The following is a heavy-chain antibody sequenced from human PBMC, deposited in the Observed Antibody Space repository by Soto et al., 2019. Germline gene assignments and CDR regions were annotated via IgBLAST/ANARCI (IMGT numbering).Heavy chain of an antibody. Sequence: QVQLVQSGAEVKKPGASVKVSCKASGYTFTSYDINWVRQATGQGLEWMGWMNPNSGNTGYAQKVQGRGTMTRNTSISTAYMELSSLRSEDTAVYYCARERAAAGSNWFDPWGQGTLVTVSS. CDR3: ARERAAAGSNWFDP. V-gene: IGHV1-8*01. CDR1: GYTFTSYD. CDR2: MNPNSGNT. D-gene: IGHD6-13*01. J-gene: IGHJ5*02.